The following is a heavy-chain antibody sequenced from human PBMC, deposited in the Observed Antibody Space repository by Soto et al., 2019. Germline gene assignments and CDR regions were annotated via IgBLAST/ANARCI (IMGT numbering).Heavy chain of an antibody. CDR2: IWYDGSNK. Sequence: QVQLVESVGGVVQPGRSLRLSCAASGFTFSSYGMHWVRQAPGKGLEWVAVIWYDGSNKYYADSVKGRFTISRDNSKNTLYLKMNSLRAEDTAVYYCARVRSSGYYFREIDYWGQGTLVIVSS. V-gene: IGHV3-33*01. D-gene: IGHD3-22*01. CDR1: GFTFSSYG. CDR3: ARVRSSGYYFREIDY. J-gene: IGHJ4*02.